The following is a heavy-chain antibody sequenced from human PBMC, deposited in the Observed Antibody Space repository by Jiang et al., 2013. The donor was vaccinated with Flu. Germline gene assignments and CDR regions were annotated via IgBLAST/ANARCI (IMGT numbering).Heavy chain of an antibody. CDR2: VSFDGSNK. CDR3: AKDLDLFCAGDCYVFDY. J-gene: IGHJ4*02. D-gene: IGHD2-21*02. Sequence: ASGFTFSNYGMHWVRQAPGKGLEWVAVVSFDGSNKYYADSVKGRLTISRDNSKNTLYLQMNSLRTEDTAVYYCAKDLDLFCAGDCYVFDYWGQGALVTVSS. CDR1: GFTFSNYG. V-gene: IGHV3-30*18.